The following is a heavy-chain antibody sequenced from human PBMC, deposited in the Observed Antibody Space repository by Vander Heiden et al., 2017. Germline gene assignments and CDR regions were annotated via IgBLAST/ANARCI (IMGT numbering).Heavy chain of an antibody. J-gene: IGHJ6*02. V-gene: IGHV4-39*01. D-gene: IGHD4-4*01. CDR3: AGPNNDYSLLGMDV. Sequence: RSIDYSGSTYYNPSLKSRVTIAVATSKNQFSLKLSSVTAADTAVYYCAGPNNDYSLLGMDVWGQGTTVTVSS. CDR2: IDYSGST.